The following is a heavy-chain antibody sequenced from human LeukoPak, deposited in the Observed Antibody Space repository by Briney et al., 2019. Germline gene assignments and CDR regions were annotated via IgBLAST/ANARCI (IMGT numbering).Heavy chain of an antibody. V-gene: IGHV3-23*01. CDR3: AKDRSLWFGSHYNWFDP. CDR2: ISGSGGST. CDR1: GFTFSSYG. D-gene: IGHD3-10*01. J-gene: IGHJ5*02. Sequence: GGTLRLSCAASGFTFSSYGMSWVRQAPGKGLEWVSAISGSGGSTYYADSVKGRFTISRDNSKNTLYLQMNSLRAEDTAVYYCAKDRSLWFGSHYNWFDPWGQGTPVTVSS.